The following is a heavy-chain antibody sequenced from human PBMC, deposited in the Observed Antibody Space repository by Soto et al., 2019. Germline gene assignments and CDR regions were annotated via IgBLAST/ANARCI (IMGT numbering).Heavy chain of an antibody. Sequence: GGSLRLSCAASGFNFGPFWMHWVRQAPGKGLVWVSHINSDGSTIVYADSVKGRFTISRDNAKSTLFLQMNSLRVEDTAVYYCARDAPDRADDSSGYWTFDYWGQGTLVTVSS. CDR1: GFNFGPFW. D-gene: IGHD3-22*01. J-gene: IGHJ4*02. V-gene: IGHV3-74*01. CDR2: INSDGSTI. CDR3: ARDAPDRADDSSGYWTFDY.